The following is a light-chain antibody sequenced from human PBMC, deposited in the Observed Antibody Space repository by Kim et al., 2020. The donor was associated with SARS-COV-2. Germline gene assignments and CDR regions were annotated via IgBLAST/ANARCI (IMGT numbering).Light chain of an antibody. CDR2: GAS. CDR3: QQYGTSPT. J-gene: IGKJ2*01. V-gene: IGKV3-20*01. CDR1: QSVSRNY. Sequence: LSPGERATLSCRASQSVSRNYLAWYQQTPGQAPRLLIYGASSRATGIPDRFSGSGSGTDFVLTVSRLEPEDFAVYYCQQYGTSPTFGQGTKLEI.